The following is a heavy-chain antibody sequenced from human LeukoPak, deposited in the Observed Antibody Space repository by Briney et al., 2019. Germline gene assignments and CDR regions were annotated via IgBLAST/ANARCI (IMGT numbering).Heavy chain of an antibody. CDR2: ISGSGGST. Sequence: GGSLRLSCAASGFTFSNYAMNWVRQAPGKGLEWVSAISGSGGSTYYADSVKGRFTISRDNSKNTLYLQMNSLRAEDTAVYYCAKAYFLMIVPTCYFDYWGQGTLVTVSS. V-gene: IGHV3-23*01. J-gene: IGHJ4*02. D-gene: IGHD3-22*01. CDR1: GFTFSNYA. CDR3: AKAYFLMIVPTCYFDY.